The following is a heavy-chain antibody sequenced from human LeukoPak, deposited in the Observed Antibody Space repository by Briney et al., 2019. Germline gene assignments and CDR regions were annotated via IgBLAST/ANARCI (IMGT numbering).Heavy chain of an antibody. CDR3: AKAPTSYYNYMDV. CDR2: ISGSGGRT. Sequence: GGSLRLSCAASGFAFSSYAMSWVRQAPGKGLEWVSDISGSGGRTYYADSVKGRFTISRDTSKNTLYLQMNSLRAEDTAVYYCAKAPTSYYNYMDVWGKGTTVTVSS. V-gene: IGHV3-23*01. CDR1: GFAFSSYA. J-gene: IGHJ6*03.